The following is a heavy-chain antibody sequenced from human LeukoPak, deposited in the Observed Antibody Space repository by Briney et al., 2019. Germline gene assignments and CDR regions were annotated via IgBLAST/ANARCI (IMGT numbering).Heavy chain of an antibody. V-gene: IGHV1-69*13. CDR1: GYTFTGYY. D-gene: IGHD2-21*02. J-gene: IGHJ3*02. CDR3: ARDQLRYCGGDCYAFDI. Sequence: SVKVSCKASGYTFTGYYMHWVRQAPGQGLEWMGGIIPIFGTANYAQKFQGRVTITADESTSTAYMELSSLRSEDTAVYYCARDQLRYCGGDCYAFDIWGQGTMVAVSS. CDR2: IIPIFGTA.